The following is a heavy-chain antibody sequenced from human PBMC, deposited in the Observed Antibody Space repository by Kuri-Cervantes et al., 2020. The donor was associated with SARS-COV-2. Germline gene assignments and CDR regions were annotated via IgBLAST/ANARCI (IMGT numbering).Heavy chain of an antibody. CDR1: GYTFTSYG. Sequence: ASVKVSCKASGYTFTSYGINWVRQAPGQGLEWMTWISTYNGNTNYAQKLQDRVTMATDTSTCTAHMELRSLRSDDTAVYYCARDNGANAFDIWGQGTMVTVSS. J-gene: IGHJ3*02. CDR2: ISTYNGNT. V-gene: IGHV1-18*01. CDR3: ARDNGANAFDI.